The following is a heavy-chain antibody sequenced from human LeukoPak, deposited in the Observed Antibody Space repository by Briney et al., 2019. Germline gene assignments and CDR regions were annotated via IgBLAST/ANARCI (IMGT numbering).Heavy chain of an antibody. Sequence: SETLSLTCAVSGGSISSGGYSWSWIRQPPGKGLEWIGEINHSGSTNYNPSLKSRVTISVDTSKNQFSLKLSSVTAADTAVYYCARVYGVTDTAMVTGAFDIWGQGTMVTVSS. V-gene: IGHV4-30-2*01. CDR3: ARVYGVTDTAMVTGAFDI. CDR2: INHSGST. CDR1: GGSISSGGYS. J-gene: IGHJ3*02. D-gene: IGHD5-18*01.